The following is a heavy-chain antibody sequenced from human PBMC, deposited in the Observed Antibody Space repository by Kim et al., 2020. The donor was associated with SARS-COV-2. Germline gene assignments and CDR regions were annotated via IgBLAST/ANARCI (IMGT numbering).Heavy chain of an antibody. J-gene: IGHJ4*02. D-gene: IGHD1-1*01. Sequence: HYNPSLTSRLTISVDTSKNPYSLKLGSVTAADTAVYCCARNDHRSGTFFAFWGQGSLVTVSS. CDR3: ARNDHRSGTFFAF. V-gene: IGHV4-39*01.